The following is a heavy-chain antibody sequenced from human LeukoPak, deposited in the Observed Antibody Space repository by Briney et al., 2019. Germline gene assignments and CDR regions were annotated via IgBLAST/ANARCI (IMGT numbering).Heavy chain of an antibody. Sequence: KPSETLSLTCTVSGSSISSYYWSWIRQPAGKGLEWIGRIYTSGSTNYNPSLKSRVTMSVDTSKNQFSLKLSSVTAADTAVYYCARGGEYYDILTGYRTIDYWGQGTLVTVSS. CDR2: IYTSGST. CDR3: ARGGEYYDILTGYRTIDY. V-gene: IGHV4-4*07. J-gene: IGHJ4*02. D-gene: IGHD3-9*01. CDR1: GSSISSYY.